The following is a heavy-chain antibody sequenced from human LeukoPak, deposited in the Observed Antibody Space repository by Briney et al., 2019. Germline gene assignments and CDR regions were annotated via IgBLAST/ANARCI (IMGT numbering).Heavy chain of an antibody. CDR2: ITPIFGTA. Sequence: SVKVSCKASGGTFSSYAISWVRQAPGQGLEWMGGITPIFGTANYAQKFQGRVTITADESTSTAYMELSSLRSEDTAVYYCARAGCSSTSCPVYYGMDVWGQGTTVTVSS. D-gene: IGHD2-2*01. J-gene: IGHJ6*02. CDR3: ARAGCSSTSCPVYYGMDV. CDR1: GGTFSSYA. V-gene: IGHV1-69*13.